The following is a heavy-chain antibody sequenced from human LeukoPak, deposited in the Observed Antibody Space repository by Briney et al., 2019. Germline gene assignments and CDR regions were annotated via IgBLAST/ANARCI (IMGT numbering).Heavy chain of an antibody. CDR3: ARALAV. Sequence: SDTLSLTCTVSGGSISSYYWSWIRQPPGKGLEWIGYIYTSGSTNYNPSLKSRVTISVDTSKNQCSLKLSSVTAADTAVYYCARALAVWGKGTTVTVSS. D-gene: IGHD3-16*01. CDR1: GGSISSYY. CDR2: IYTSGST. V-gene: IGHV4-4*09. J-gene: IGHJ6*04.